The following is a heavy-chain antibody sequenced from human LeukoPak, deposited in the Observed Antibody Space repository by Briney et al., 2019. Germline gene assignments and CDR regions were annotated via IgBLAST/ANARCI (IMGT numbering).Heavy chain of an antibody. J-gene: IGHJ4*02. CDR3: ARQATAAAATVFY. D-gene: IGHD6-13*01. V-gene: IGHV1-2*02. CDR2: INPNSGGT. CDR1: GYTFTDYY. Sequence: ASVKVSCKASGYTFTDYYIHWVRQAPGQGLERMGWINPNSGGTNYGLKFQGRVTMTRDTSISTAYMDLSRLRSDDTAVYCCARQATAAAATVFYWGQGTLVTVSS.